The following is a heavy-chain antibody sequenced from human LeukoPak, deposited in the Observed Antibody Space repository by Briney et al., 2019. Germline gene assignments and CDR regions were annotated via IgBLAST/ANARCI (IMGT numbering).Heavy chain of an antibody. Sequence: ASVKVSCKASGYTFTSYGISWVRQAPGHGLEWMGWISAYNGNTNYAQKLQGRVTMTTDTSTSTAYMELRSLRSDDTAVYYCAATMVRGAHLYYGMDVWGQGTTVTVSS. CDR2: ISAYNGNT. J-gene: IGHJ6*02. CDR3: AATMVRGAHLYYGMDV. D-gene: IGHD3-10*01. V-gene: IGHV1-18*01. CDR1: GYTFTSYG.